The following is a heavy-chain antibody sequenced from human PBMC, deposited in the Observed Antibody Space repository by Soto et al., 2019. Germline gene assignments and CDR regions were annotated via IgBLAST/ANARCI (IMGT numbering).Heavy chain of an antibody. V-gene: IGHV1-69*02. J-gene: IGHJ4*02. Sequence: GASVKVSCKASGGTFSSYTISWVRQAPGQGLEWMGRIIPILGIANHAQKFQGRVTITADKSTSTAYMELSSLRSEDTAVYYCARAYDYSNLCFDYWGQGTLVTVSS. CDR3: ARAYDYSNLCFDY. D-gene: IGHD4-4*01. CDR1: GGTFSSYT. CDR2: IIPILGIA.